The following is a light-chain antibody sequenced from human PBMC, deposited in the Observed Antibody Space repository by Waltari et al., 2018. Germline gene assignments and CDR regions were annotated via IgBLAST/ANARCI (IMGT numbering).Light chain of an antibody. J-gene: IGLJ3*02. CDR2: ATS. CDR3: LISYSGARFV. CDR1: PGAVTRGHY. Sequence: QAVVTQEPSLTVSPGGTVTLTSGSSPGAVTRGHYTHWFQQKPGQAPRTLIYATSNKHSWTPARFSGSLLGGKAALTLSGAQPEDEAEYYCLISYSGARFVFGGGTKLTVL. V-gene: IGLV7-46*01.